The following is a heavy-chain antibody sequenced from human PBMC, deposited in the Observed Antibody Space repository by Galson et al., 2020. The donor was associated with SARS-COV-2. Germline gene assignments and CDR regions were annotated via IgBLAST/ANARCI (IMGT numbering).Heavy chain of an antibody. Sequence: ETSETLSLTCTVSGGSISSYYWSWIRQPPGKGLEWIGYIYYSGSTNYNPSLKSRVTISVDTSKNQFSLKLSSVTAADTAVYYCARGQLWFDYWGQGTLVTVSS. CDR1: GGSISSYY. CDR2: IYYSGST. CDR3: ARGQLWFDY. J-gene: IGHJ4*02. D-gene: IGHD5-18*01. V-gene: IGHV4-59*01.